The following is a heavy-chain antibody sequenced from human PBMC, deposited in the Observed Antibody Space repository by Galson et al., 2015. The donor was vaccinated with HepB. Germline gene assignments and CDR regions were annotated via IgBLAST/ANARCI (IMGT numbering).Heavy chain of an antibody. CDR2: ISNSSSYI. CDR1: GFTFSIYS. Sequence: SLRLSCAASGFTFSIYSMNWVRQAPGKGLEWVSSISNSSSYISYADSVKGRFTFSRDNAKNSLYLQMNSLRAEDTGVYYCARDLDSAGTPVYYYWGQGTLVTVSS. D-gene: IGHD3-10*01. V-gene: IGHV3-21*01. J-gene: IGHJ4*02. CDR3: ARDLDSAGTPVYYY.